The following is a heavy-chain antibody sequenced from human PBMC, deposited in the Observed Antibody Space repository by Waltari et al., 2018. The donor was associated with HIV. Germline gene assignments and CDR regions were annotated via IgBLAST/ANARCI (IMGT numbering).Heavy chain of an antibody. D-gene: IGHD3-10*01. CDR3: HRRGKLFRGVVDLDV. V-gene: IGHV3-73*01. CDR1: GFGLSGVD. J-gene: IGHJ6*02. Sequence: EVHLVQSGGDLVQPGGSLKVSGAASGFGLSGVDVHLVRQASGKGLEWIGRIRTKADRFATAYVASVKGRFIMSRDDSESKSYLQMSSLKIEDTTVYYCHRRGKLFRGVVDLDVWGQGTTVIVSS. CDR2: IRTKADRFAT.